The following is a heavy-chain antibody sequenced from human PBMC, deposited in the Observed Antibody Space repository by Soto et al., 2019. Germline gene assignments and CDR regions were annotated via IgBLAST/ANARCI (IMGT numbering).Heavy chain of an antibody. CDR2: VSAYNGNT. D-gene: IGHD3-10*01. Sequence: QIQLVQSGAEVKKPGASVKVSCKASGYTFINYGISWVRQAPGQGLEWVGWVSAYNGNTNYAQSLQGRFTLTTETSTSTAYMELRSLTSDDTAVYFCARGDYYGSGTLLNTDNFYMDVWGKGTTVIVSS. CDR1: GYTFINYG. CDR3: ARGDYYGSGTLLNTDNFYMDV. J-gene: IGHJ6*03. V-gene: IGHV1-18*01.